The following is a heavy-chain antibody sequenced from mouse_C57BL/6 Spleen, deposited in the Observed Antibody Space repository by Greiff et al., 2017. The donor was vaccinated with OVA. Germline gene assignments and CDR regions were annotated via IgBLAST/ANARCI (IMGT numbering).Heavy chain of an antibody. J-gene: IGHJ2*01. V-gene: IGHV1-76*01. CDR2: IYPGSGNT. CDR1: GYTFTDYY. CDR3: AREFDY. Sequence: VKLMESGAELVRPGASVKLSCKASGYTFTDYYINWVKQRPGQGLEWIARIYPGSGNTYYNEKFKGKATLTAEKSSSTAYMQLSSLTSEDSAVYFCAREFDYWGQGTTLTVSS.